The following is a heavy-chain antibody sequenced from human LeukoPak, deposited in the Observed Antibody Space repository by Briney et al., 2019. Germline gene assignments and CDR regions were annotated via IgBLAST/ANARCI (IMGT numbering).Heavy chain of an antibody. Sequence: PSGTLSLTCAVYGGSLSGYYWSWIRQPPGKGLEWIGEIKESETTNYNPSLKSRVTISIDTSKNQFSLKLSSVTAADTAVYYCAREGLRNVHNPLGYWGQGTLVTVSS. CDR2: IKESETT. V-gene: IGHV4-34*01. J-gene: IGHJ4*02. CDR1: GGSLSGYY. D-gene: IGHD5-24*01. CDR3: AREGLRNVHNPLGY.